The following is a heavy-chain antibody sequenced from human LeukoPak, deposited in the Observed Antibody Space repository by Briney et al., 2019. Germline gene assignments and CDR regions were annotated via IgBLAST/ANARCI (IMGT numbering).Heavy chain of an antibody. CDR3: ARGGLDHAFDL. V-gene: IGHV3-74*01. CDR2: ISNDGSAT. CDR1: GFTLSTCW. D-gene: IGHD3/OR15-3a*01. J-gene: IGHJ3*01. Sequence: SGGSLRLSCAASGFTLSTCWMYWVRQGPGKGLEYVSRISNDGSATTYADSVKGRFSISRDNAKSTVYLQMNSLRPEDTAMFYCARGGLDHAFDLWGQGTMVSVSS.